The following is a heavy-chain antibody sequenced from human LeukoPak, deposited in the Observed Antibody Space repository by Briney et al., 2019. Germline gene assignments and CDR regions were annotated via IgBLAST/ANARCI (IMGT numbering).Heavy chain of an antibody. CDR1: GFTFSSYA. CDR3: AKGVGIAGAGHFDP. V-gene: IGHV3-23*01. CDR2: ISGSGDST. J-gene: IGHJ5*02. Sequence: GGSLRLSCPASGFTFSSYAMTWVRQAPGKGLEWVSSISGSGDSTYYADSVKGRFTMSRDKSKNTLYLQMNSLRGAATAVYDCAKGVGIAGAGHFDPWGQGTVVTVSS. D-gene: IGHD6-13*01.